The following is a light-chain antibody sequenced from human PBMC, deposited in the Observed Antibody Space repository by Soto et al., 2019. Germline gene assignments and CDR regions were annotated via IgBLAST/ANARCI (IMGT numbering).Light chain of an antibody. J-gene: IGKJ5*01. CDR3: LQAYESPRT. CDR2: DAS. V-gene: IGKV1-5*01. CDR1: QSISSW. Sequence: IQMTQSPSTLSASVGDRVTITCRASQSISSWLAWYQQKPGKAPKLLIYDASSLESGVPSRFSGSGSGTDFAHTISLLPSEDCPTYFCLQAYESPRTFAQELRMELK.